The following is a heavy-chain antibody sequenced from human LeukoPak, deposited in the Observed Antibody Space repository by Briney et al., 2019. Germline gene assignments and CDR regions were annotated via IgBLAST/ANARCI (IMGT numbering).Heavy chain of an antibody. CDR3: ARVSSSWYTSIFDY. D-gene: IGHD6-13*01. Sequence: PSETLSLTCTVSGGSINSYYWSWIRQPAGKGLEWIGRIYTSGSTNYNPSLKSRVTMSVDTSKNQFSLKLSSVTAADTAVYYCARVSSSWYTSIFDYWGQGTLVTVSS. CDR1: GGSINSYY. CDR2: IYTSGST. J-gene: IGHJ4*02. V-gene: IGHV4-4*07.